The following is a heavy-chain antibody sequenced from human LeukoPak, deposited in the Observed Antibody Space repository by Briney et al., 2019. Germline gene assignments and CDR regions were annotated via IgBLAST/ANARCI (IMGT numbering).Heavy chain of an antibody. CDR1: GFTFSSYA. J-gene: IGHJ4*02. V-gene: IGHV3-30*04. CDR3: ARLQSKYIDY. CDR2: ISYDGSNK. Sequence: GGSLRLSCAASGFTFSSYAMHWVRQAPGKGLEWVAVISYDGSNKYYADSVKGRFTISRDNSKNTVSLQMDSLRAEDTAVYYCARLQSKYIDYWGQGTLVTVSS. D-gene: IGHD2/OR15-2a*01.